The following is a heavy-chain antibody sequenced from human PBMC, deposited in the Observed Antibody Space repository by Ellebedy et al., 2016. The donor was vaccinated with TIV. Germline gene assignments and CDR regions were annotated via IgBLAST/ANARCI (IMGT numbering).Heavy chain of an antibody. CDR1: GGSISSGGYY. V-gene: IGHV4-31*03. CDR3: AREGWVPAKGGYYYYYYMDV. Sequence: SETLSLXXTVSGGSISSGGYYWSWIRQHPGKGLEWIGYIYYSGSTYYNPSLKSRVTISVDTSKNQFSLKLSSVTAADTAVYYCAREGWVPAKGGYYYYYYMDVWGKGTTVTVSS. J-gene: IGHJ6*03. CDR2: IYYSGST. D-gene: IGHD2-2*01.